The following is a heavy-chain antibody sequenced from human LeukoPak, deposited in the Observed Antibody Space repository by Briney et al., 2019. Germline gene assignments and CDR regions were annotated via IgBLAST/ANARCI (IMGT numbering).Heavy chain of an antibody. CDR1: GYTFTCYY. V-gene: IGHV1-2*02. CDR2: INPNSGGT. Sequence: ASVKVSCKASGYTFTCYYMHWVRQAPGQGLEWRGWINPNSGGTNYAQKFQGRVTMTRATSISTAYMELSRLRSDDTAVYYCAFFEYSSSSSHYWGQGTLVTVSS. J-gene: IGHJ4*02. CDR3: AFFEYSSSSSHY. D-gene: IGHD6-6*01.